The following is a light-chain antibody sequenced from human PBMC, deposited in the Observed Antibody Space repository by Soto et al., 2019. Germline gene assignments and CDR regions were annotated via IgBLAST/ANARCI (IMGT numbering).Light chain of an antibody. CDR1: QSVSSSS. J-gene: IGKJ1*01. Sequence: EVVLTQSPGTLSLSPGERATLSCRASQSVSSSSLAWYQHKPGQAPRLLIYGASSRAAGVPDRFSGSGSGTDFTLTISRLEPEDFALYYCHQHRRSPRTFGQGTKVDIK. CDR2: GAS. V-gene: IGKV3-20*01. CDR3: HQHRRSPRT.